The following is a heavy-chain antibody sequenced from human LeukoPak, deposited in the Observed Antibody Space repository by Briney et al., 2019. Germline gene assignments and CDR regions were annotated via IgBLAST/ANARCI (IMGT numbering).Heavy chain of an antibody. V-gene: IGHV3-33*01. Sequence: PGGSLRLSCAASGLTFSNYGMHWVRQAPGKGLEWVAFIWYDGSNKYYADSVKGRFTISRDNSKNTLYLQMNSLRAEDTAVYYCARDRGYCSSISCYYAFDIWGQGTMVTVSS. CDR1: GLTFSNYG. J-gene: IGHJ3*02. CDR2: IWYDGSNK. CDR3: ARDRGYCSSISCYYAFDI. D-gene: IGHD2-2*01.